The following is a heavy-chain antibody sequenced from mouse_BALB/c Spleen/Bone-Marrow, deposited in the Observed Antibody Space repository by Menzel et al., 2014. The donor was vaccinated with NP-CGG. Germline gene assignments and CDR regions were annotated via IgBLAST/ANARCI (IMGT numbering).Heavy chain of an antibody. J-gene: IGHJ3*01. Sequence: VQLKESGGGLVQPGGSLKLSCAASGFTFSSYGMHWVRQTPDKSLEMIATVNVNGDRTYYPDSVKGRFTISRDNAKNLLSLKMSCLKSEDTSMYYCAGGYDYSSWFAYWGQGTLVTVSA. CDR3: AGGYDYSSWFAY. V-gene: IGHV5-6-3*01. D-gene: IGHD2-4*01. CDR1: GFTFSSYG. CDR2: VNVNGDRT.